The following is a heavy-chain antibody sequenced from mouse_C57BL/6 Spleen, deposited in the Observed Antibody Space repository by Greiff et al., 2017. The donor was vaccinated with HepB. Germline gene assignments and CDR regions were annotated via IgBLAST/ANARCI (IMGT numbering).Heavy chain of an antibody. D-gene: IGHD1-1*01. J-gene: IGHJ1*03. CDR3: ARTYYYGSSQWVFDV. CDR1: GYTFTSYW. Sequence: QVQLQQPGAELVKPGASVKMSCKASGYTFTSYWITWVKQRPGQGLEWIGDIYPGSGSTNYNEKFKSKATLTVDTSSSTAYMQLSSLTSEDSAVYYCARTYYYGSSQWVFDVWGTGTTVTVSS. CDR2: IYPGSGST. V-gene: IGHV1-55*01.